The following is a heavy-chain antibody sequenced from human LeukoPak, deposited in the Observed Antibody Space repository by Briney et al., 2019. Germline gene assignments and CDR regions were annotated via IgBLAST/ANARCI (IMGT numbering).Heavy chain of an antibody. V-gene: IGHV4-39*01. D-gene: IGHD3-10*01. CDR3: ARSITMVRGVIAGVCDY. J-gene: IGHJ4*02. CDR2: IYYSGST. Sequence: SETLSLTCTVSGGSISSSSYYWGWIRQPPGKGLEWIGSIYYSGSTYYNPSLKSRVTISVDTSKNQFSLKLSSVTAADTAVYCCARSITMVRGVIAGVCDYWGQGTLVTVSS. CDR1: GGSISSSSYY.